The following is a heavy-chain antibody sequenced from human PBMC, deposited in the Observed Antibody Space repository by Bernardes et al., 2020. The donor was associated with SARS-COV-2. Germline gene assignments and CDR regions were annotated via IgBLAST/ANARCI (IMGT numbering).Heavy chain of an antibody. D-gene: IGHD3-10*01. CDR2: IYYSGTT. CDR3: ARDLSHLVRRGFDL. J-gene: IGHJ2*01. V-gene: IGHV4-59*01. Sequence: SETLSLTCTVSGGSFSSFYWSWIRQPPGKGLEWIGYIYYSGTTNYNPSLKSRVTISVDRSQNQFSLNLSSVTPADTAVYYCARDLSHLVRRGFDLWGRGTLVTVSS. CDR1: GGSFSSFY.